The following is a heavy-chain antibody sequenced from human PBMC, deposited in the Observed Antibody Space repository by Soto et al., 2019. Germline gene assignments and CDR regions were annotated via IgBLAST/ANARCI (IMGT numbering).Heavy chain of an antibody. CDR3: GKMTGEWQYDDVWWRSANLGQVAF. D-gene: IGHD3-16*01. CDR2: ISGSGGST. V-gene: IGHV3-23*01. J-gene: IGHJ4*02. Sequence: EVQLLESGGGLVQPGGSLRLSCAASGFTFSSYAMSWVRQAPGKGLEWVSAISGSGGSTYYADSVKGRFTISRDNYNNSLYLQMNTLRAEDTAVYYWGKMTGEWQYDDVWWRSANLGQVAFGGQGTLVTVSS. CDR1: GFTFSSYA.